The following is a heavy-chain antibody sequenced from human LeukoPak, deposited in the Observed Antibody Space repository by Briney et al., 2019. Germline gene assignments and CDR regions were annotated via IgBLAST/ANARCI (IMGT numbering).Heavy chain of an antibody. CDR2: INPNSGGT. CDR3: ARGYYGSGSYYSYYFDY. V-gene: IGHV1-2*02. J-gene: IGHJ4*02. Sequence: ASAKVSCKASGYTFTGYYMHWVRQAPGQGLEWMGWINPNSGGTNYAQKFQGRVTMTRDTSISTTYMELSRLRSDDTAVYYCARGYYGSGSYYSYYFDYWGQGTLVTVSS. D-gene: IGHD3-10*01. CDR1: GYTFTGYY.